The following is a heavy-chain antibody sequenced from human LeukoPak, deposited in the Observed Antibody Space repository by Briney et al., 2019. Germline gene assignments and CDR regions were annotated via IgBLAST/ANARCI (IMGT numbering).Heavy chain of an antibody. CDR1: GLTFSNYA. CDR2: ISTSGGGT. J-gene: IGHJ4*02. CDR3: ARDGGNTRTRYSFDY. V-gene: IGHV3-23*01. Sequence: GGSLRLSCAASGLTFSNYAMSWVRQAPGMGLEWVSIISTSGGGTYYADSVKGRFTISRDNSKNTLYLQMNSLRAEDTAVYYCARDGGNTRTRYSFDYWGQGTLVTVSS. D-gene: IGHD4-23*01.